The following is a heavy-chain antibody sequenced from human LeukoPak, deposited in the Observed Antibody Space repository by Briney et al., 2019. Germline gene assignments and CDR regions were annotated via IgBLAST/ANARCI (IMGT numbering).Heavy chain of an antibody. CDR3: ARGRVGQWLVDAFDI. Sequence: GGSLRLSCAASGFTFSSYAMHWVRQAPGKGLEWVSSISSSSIYIYYADSLKGRFTISRNNAKNSLYLHIDSLRAEDTAVYYCARGRVGQWLVDAFDIWGQGTVVTVSS. D-gene: IGHD6-19*01. CDR1: GFTFSSYA. J-gene: IGHJ3*02. V-gene: IGHV3-21*01. CDR2: ISSSSIYI.